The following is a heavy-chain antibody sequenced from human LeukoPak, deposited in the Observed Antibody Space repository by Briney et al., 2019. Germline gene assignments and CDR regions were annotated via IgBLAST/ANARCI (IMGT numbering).Heavy chain of an antibody. J-gene: IGHJ6*02. CDR2: ISYDESNK. CDR3: VRPVGYGSGTYPIYGLDV. Sequence: GGSLRLSCAASGYTFSPYAMRWVRQAPGKGLEWVALISYDESNKYYADSVKGRFTISRDNSKNTLYLQMNSLKPEDTAVYYCVRPVGYGSGTYPIYGLDVWGQGTTVTVSS. CDR1: GYTFSPYA. V-gene: IGHV3-30-3*01. D-gene: IGHD3-10*01.